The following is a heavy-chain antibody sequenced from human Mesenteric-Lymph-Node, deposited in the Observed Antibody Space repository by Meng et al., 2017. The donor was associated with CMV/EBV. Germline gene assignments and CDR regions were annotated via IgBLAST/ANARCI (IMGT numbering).Heavy chain of an antibody. J-gene: IGHJ4*02. CDR2: MKSKTDGGTI. V-gene: IGHV3-15*01. Sequence: GESLKISCEVSGFTFNNAWMNWVRQAPGKGLEWVGRMKSKTDGGTIDYAAPVKGRFTISRDDSKDTLYLQMNSLKIEDTAVYYCISMYSSNWNWGQGTLVTVSS. D-gene: IGHD6-13*01. CDR1: GFTFNNAW. CDR3: ISMYSSNWN.